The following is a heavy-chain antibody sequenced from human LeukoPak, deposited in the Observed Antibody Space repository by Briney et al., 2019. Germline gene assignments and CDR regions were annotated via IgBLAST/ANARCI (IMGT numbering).Heavy chain of an antibody. CDR3: ARGLGDYDSSGYSPDY. CDR1: GGTFSSYA. Sequence: GASVKVSCKASGGTFSSYAISWVRQAPGQGLEWMGGIIPIFGTANYAQKFQGRVTITADESTSTAYMELSSLRSEDTAVYYCARGLGDYDSSGYSPDYWGQGTLVTVSS. J-gene: IGHJ4*02. D-gene: IGHD3-22*01. CDR2: IIPIFGTA. V-gene: IGHV1-69*13.